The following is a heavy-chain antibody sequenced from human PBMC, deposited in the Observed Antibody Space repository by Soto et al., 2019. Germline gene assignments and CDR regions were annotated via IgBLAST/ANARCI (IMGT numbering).Heavy chain of an antibody. CDR3: AGPASIVGATRSRFGC. V-gene: IGHV1-69*13. Sequence: SVKVSCKASGGTFSSYAISWVRQAPGQGLEWMGGIIPIFGTANYAQKFQGRVTITADESTSTAYMELSSLRSEDTAVYYCAGPASIVGATRSRFGCWGQGTLVTVCS. D-gene: IGHD1-26*01. CDR2: IIPIFGTA. CDR1: GGTFSSYA. J-gene: IGHJ4*02.